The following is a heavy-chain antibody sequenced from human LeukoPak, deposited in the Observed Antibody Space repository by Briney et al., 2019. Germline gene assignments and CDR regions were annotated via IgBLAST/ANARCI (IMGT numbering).Heavy chain of an antibody. CDR3: ASSIAVAGTGFDY. CDR1: GYTFTGYY. J-gene: IGHJ4*02. V-gene: IGHV1-2*02. Sequence: VASVKVSCKASGYTFTGYYMHWVRQAPGQGLEWMGWINPNSGGTNYAQKFQGRVTMTRDTSISTAYMELSGLRSDDTAVYYCASSIAVAGTGFDYWGQGTLVTVSS. CDR2: INPNSGGT. D-gene: IGHD6-19*01.